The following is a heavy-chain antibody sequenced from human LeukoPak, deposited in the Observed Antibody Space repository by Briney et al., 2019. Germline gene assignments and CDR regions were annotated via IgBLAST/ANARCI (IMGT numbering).Heavy chain of an antibody. V-gene: IGHV3-23*01. D-gene: IGHD6-6*01. J-gene: IGHJ4*02. CDR2: ISGSGGST. Sequence: GGSLRLSCVGSGFTFSNYAMSWVRQAPGKGLEWVSAISGSGGSTYYADSVKGRFTISRDNSKNTLYLQMNSLRAEDTAVYYCAKRGQLVQDYWGQGTLVTVSS. CDR1: GFTFSNYA. CDR3: AKRGQLVQDY.